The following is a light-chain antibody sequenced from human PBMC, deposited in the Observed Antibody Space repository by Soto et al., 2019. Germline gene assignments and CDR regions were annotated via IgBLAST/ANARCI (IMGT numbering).Light chain of an antibody. Sequence: TGMLQSPTTLSLAPGESATLSCRASQSVGSDLAWYQQKPGQAPRLVIYDIFTRATGVPTRISGSGSGTDFTLTISDLEPEDFAVYFCQHFGNSLWTFGQGTKVDIK. CDR3: QHFGNSLWT. CDR1: QSVGSD. J-gene: IGKJ1*01. CDR2: DIF. V-gene: IGKV3D-15*02.